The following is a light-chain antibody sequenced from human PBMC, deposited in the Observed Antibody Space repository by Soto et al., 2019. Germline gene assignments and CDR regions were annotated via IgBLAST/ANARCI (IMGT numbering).Light chain of an antibody. CDR1: SSDVGGYNY. V-gene: IGLV2-11*01. CDR2: DVT. CDR3: CSYAGSYTWV. Sequence: QSALTQPRSVSGSPGQSVTISCTGTSSDVGGYNYVSRYQQHPGKAPKLMLYDVTKRPSGVPDRFSGSKSGNTASLTISGLQAEDEADYYCCSYAGSYTWVFGGGTKVTVL. J-gene: IGLJ3*02.